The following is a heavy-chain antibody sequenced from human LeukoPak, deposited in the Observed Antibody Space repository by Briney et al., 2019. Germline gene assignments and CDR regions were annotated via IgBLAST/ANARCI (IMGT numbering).Heavy chain of an antibody. D-gene: IGHD3-22*01. CDR3: ARDLYYYDSSGSH. J-gene: IGHJ4*02. V-gene: IGHV3-7*01. Sequence: GGSLRLSCAASGFTFSNAWMSWVRQAPGKGLEWVANIKQDGSEKYYVDSVKGRFTISRDNAKNSLYLQMNSLRAEDTAVYYCARDLYYYDSSGSHWGQGTLVTVSS. CDR1: GFTFSNAW. CDR2: IKQDGSEK.